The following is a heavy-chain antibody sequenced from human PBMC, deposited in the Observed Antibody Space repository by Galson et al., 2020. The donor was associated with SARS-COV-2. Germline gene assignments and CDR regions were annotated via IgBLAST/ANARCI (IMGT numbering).Heavy chain of an antibody. CDR2: FYYGGDT. J-gene: IGHJ4*02. CDR3: ARDYSSSSGADF. Sequence: SETLSLTCTLSGGSISTSNYYWGWIRQPPGKGLEWIGSFYYGGDTYYNPSLQSRVTISADMSKNQFSLNLRSVTAADTAVYYCARDYSSSSGADFWGQGTLVTVSS. D-gene: IGHD6-6*01. CDR1: GGSISTSNYY. V-gene: IGHV4-39*07.